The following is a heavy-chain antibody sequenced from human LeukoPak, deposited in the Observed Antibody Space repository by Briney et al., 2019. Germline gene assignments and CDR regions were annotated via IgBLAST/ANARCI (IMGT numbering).Heavy chain of an antibody. Sequence: GGSLRLSCAASGFTVSSNYMSWVRQAPGKGLEWVSVIYSGGSTYYADSVKGRFTISRDNSKNTLYLQMNSLRAEDTAVYYCARGVEGDGYNPLGAFDIWGQGTMVTVSS. CDR2: IYSGGST. D-gene: IGHD5-24*01. CDR1: GFTVSSNY. V-gene: IGHV3-53*01. CDR3: ARGVEGDGYNPLGAFDI. J-gene: IGHJ3*02.